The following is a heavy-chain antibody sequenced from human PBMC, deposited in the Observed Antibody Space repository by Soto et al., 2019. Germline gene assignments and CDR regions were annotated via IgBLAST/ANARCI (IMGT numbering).Heavy chain of an antibody. Sequence: SETLARTFTVSGDSINNYDHFWTWIRQKPVEVLEWIGYVYYSGATYYSPSLKTRVSISLHKSKNYFSLDLTSVTAADTAVYYCATTNGAYSYNTTSWGQATLVTVST. CDR1: GDSINNYDHF. CDR3: ATTNGAYSYNTTS. J-gene: IGHJ5*02. V-gene: IGHV4-31*03. CDR2: VYYSGAT. D-gene: IGHD3-16*01.